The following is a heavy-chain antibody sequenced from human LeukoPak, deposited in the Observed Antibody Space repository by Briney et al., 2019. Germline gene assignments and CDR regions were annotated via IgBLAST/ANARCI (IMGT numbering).Heavy chain of an antibody. V-gene: IGHV3-23*01. Sequence: GGSLRLSCAASGFTFSSYAMSWVRQAPGKGLEWVSAISGSGGSTYYADSVKGRLTISRDNSKNTLYLQMNSLRAEDTAVYYCAKWGPHYDFWSGYFDYWGQGTLVTVSS. CDR2: ISGSGGST. CDR3: AKWGPHYDFWSGYFDY. CDR1: GFTFSSYA. J-gene: IGHJ4*02. D-gene: IGHD3-3*01.